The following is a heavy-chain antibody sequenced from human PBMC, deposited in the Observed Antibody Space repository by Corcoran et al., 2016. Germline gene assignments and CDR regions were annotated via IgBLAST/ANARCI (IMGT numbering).Heavy chain of an antibody. CDR1: GFSLKTNDIR. J-gene: IGHJ4*02. V-gene: IGHV2-70*04. CDR3: ARMGGGNSPYFDY. D-gene: IGHD2-21*01. CDR2: IDWDDHK. Sequence: VTLKESGPALVKPTQTLTLTCTFSGFSLKTNDIRVSWIRQPPGKTLEWLARIDWDDHKVYSTPLESRLSISKDTSKNQVILTMTNVDPVDTATYYCARMGGGNSPYFDYWGQGTLVTVSS.